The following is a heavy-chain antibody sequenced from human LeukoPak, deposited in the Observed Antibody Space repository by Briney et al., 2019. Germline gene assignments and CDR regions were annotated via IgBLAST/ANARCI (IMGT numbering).Heavy chain of an antibody. J-gene: IGHJ4*02. V-gene: IGHV4-34*01. D-gene: IGHD6-25*01. CDR2: IHPSGST. CDR3: SRGSDESKTGDY. Sequence: SETLSLTCAIYGGSFSHYYWSWIRQPPGKGLEWVGEIHPSGSTSFNPSLESRVSISKDTSKNQFSLKLTSVTAADTAVYYCSRGSDESKTGDYWGQGTLVPVSS. CDR1: GGSFSHYY.